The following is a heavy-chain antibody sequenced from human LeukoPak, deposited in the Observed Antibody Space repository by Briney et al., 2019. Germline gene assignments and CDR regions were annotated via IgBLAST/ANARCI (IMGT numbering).Heavy chain of an antibody. D-gene: IGHD6-13*01. CDR3: ARGYSSSWYGFDY. J-gene: IGHJ4*02. Sequence: GASVKVSCKASGYTFTGYYVHWVRQAPGQGLEWMGWINPNSGGTNYAQKFQGRVTMTRDTSISTAYMELSRLRSDDTAVYYCARGYSSSWYGFDYWGQGTLVTVSS. CDR1: GYTFTGYY. CDR2: INPNSGGT. V-gene: IGHV1-2*02.